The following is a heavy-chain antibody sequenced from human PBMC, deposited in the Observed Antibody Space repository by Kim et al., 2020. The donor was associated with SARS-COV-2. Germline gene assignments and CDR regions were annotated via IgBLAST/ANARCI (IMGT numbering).Heavy chain of an antibody. D-gene: IGHD6-6*01. V-gene: IGHV1-46*01. CDR3: ARVSHAALYYYYGMDV. Sequence: KFQGSVTMTRDKSTSTVYMELSSLRSEDTAVYYCARVSHAALYYYYGMDVWGQGTTVTVSS. J-gene: IGHJ6*02.